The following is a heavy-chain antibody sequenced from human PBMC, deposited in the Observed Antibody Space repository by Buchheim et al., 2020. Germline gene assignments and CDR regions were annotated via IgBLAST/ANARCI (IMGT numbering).Heavy chain of an antibody. Sequence: QVQLVESGGGVVQPGRSLRLSCAASGFTFSSYGMHWVRQAPGKGLEWVAVISYDGSNKYYADSVKGRFTISRDNSKNTLYLQMNSRRAEETAVYYCANPGELTSFGYWGQGTL. CDR2: ISYDGSNK. V-gene: IGHV3-30*18. J-gene: IGHJ4*02. D-gene: IGHD1-26*01. CDR3: ANPGELTSFGY. CDR1: GFTFSSYG.